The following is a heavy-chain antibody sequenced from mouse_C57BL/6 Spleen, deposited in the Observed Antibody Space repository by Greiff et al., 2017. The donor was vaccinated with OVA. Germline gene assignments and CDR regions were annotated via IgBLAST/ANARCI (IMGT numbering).Heavy chain of an antibody. D-gene: IGHD1-1*01. CDR2: INPNNGGT. Sequence: VQLQQSGPELVKPGASVKMSCKASGYTFTDYNMHWVKQSHGKSLEWIGYINPNNGGTSYNQKFKGKATLTVNKSSSTAYMELRSLTSEDSAVYYCARGGITTVVADWYIDVWGTGTTVTVSS. CDR1: GYTFTDYN. V-gene: IGHV1-22*01. J-gene: IGHJ1*03. CDR3: ARGGITTVVADWYIDV.